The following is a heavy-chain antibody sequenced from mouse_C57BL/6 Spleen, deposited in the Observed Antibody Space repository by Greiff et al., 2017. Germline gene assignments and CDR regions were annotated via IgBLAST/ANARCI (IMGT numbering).Heavy chain of an antibody. Sequence: EVQGVESGGGLVKPGGSLKLSCAASGFTFSDYGMQWVRQAQEKGLEWVAYFSSGSSTIYYEETVKGRLTISRDNAKNTLFLQMTIVRSEDAAMYYSAGSNYSYAMDYWGQGTSVTVSS. CDR3: AGSNYSYAMDY. J-gene: IGHJ4*01. V-gene: IGHV5-17*01. CDR2: FSSGSSTI. D-gene: IGHD2-5*01. CDR1: GFTFSDYG.